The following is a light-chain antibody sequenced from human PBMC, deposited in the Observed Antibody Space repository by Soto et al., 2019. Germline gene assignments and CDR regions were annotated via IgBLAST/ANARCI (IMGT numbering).Light chain of an antibody. V-gene: IGKV3-15*01. CDR1: QSISSN. Sequence: EIVMTQSPASLSVSPGERATRSCRASQSISSNLVWYQQKVGQAPRLLIYGASTRATGIPARFSGSGSGTEFTLTISSLQSEDFAVYYCQQYDNWPTFGQGTKVDIK. J-gene: IGKJ1*01. CDR3: QQYDNWPT. CDR2: GAS.